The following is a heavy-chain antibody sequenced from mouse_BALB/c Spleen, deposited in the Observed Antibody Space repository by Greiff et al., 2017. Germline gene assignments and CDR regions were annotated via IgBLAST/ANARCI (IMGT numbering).Heavy chain of an antibody. Sequence: QVQLQQSGAELVRPGSSVKISCKASGYAFSSYWMNWVKQRPGQGLEWIGQIYPGDGDTNYNGKFKGKATLTADKSSSTAYMQLSSLTSEDSAVYFCARSSTGTLVFFAYWGQGTLVTVSA. CDR3: ARSSTGTLVFFAY. J-gene: IGHJ3*01. D-gene: IGHD4-1*01. CDR1: GYAFSSYW. CDR2: IYPGDGDT. V-gene: IGHV1-80*01.